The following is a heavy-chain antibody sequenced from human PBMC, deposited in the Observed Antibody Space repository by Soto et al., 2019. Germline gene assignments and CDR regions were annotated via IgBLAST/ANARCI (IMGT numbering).Heavy chain of an antibody. CDR2: ISWNSGSI. V-gene: IGHV3-9*01. CDR1: GFTFDDYA. Sequence: GGSLRLSCAASGFTFDDYAMYWVRQAPGKGLEWVSGISWNSGSIGYADSVKGRFTISRDNAKNSLYLLMNSLRGEDTALYYCAKDQTRGGYGYGFFDYWGQGTLVTVSS. J-gene: IGHJ4*02. CDR3: AKDQTRGGYGYGFFDY. D-gene: IGHD5-18*01.